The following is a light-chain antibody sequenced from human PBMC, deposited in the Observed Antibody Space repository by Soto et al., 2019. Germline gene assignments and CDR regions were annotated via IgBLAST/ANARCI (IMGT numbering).Light chain of an antibody. CDR1: QSVSNNY. V-gene: IGKV3-20*01. J-gene: IGKJ1*01. CDR2: GAS. Sequence: EIVLTQTPDTLSLSPGERATLSCRASQSVSNNYLACYQQKPGQAPRLLIYGASNQATGTPDRFSGSGSGTDFTLTISRLEPEDFAVYYCQQYGSSGTFGQGTKVDIK. CDR3: QQYGSSGT.